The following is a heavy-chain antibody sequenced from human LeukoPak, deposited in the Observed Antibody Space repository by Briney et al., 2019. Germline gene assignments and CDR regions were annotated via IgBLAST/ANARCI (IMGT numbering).Heavy chain of an antibody. CDR2: IYHSGST. CDR3: ARGDRGYGDYGAYWYFDL. V-gene: IGHV4-30-4*08. CDR1: GGSISSGDYY. J-gene: IGHJ2*01. Sequence: TSETLSLTCTVSGGSISSGDYYWSWIRQPPGKGLEWIGYIYHSGSTYYNPSLKSRVTISVDTSKNQFSLKLSSVTAADTAVYYCARGDRGYGDYGAYWYFDLWGRGTLVTVSS. D-gene: IGHD4-17*01.